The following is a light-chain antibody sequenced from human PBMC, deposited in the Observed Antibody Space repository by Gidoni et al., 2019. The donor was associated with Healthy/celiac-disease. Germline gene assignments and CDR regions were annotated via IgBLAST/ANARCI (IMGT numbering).Light chain of an antibody. CDR1: KDISNS. CDR3: QQYDNPPFT. Sequence: DIQMTQSTSSLSASVGDRVTITCQASKDISNSLNWYQQKTGKAPKLLIYDASNFETGVPSRFSGSGSGTDFTFTISSMQPEDIATYYCQQYDNPPFTFGPGTKVDIK. J-gene: IGKJ3*01. V-gene: IGKV1-33*01. CDR2: DAS.